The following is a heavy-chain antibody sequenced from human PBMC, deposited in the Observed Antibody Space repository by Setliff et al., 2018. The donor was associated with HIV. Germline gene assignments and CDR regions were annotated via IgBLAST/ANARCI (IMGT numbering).Heavy chain of an antibody. CDR1: GYSFISYW. V-gene: IGHV5-51*01. J-gene: IGHJ4*02. Sequence: GESLKISCKGSGYSFISYWIGWVRQMPGKGLEWMGIIYPGDSHVRYSPSFQGQVTISADTSISTAYLQWSSLKASDTAMYYCATPISITSGSAFDYWGQGTLVTVSS. CDR2: IYPGDSHV. CDR3: ATPISITSGSAFDY. D-gene: IGHD2-2*01.